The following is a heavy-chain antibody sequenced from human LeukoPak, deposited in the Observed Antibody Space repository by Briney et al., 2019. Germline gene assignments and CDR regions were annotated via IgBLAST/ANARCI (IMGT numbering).Heavy chain of an antibody. CDR3: ARFLLWARNWNDDGDAFDI. CDR1: GYTFTGYY. CDR2: INPNSGGT. V-gene: IGHV1-2*02. Sequence: SEKVSCKSSGYTFTGYYIHWVRHTPGQGLEWMGWINPNSGGTNYAQKFQGRVTMTRDTSISTAYMELSRLISDDTAVYYCARFLLWARNWNDDGDAFDIWGQGTMVTVSS. D-gene: IGHD1-1*01. J-gene: IGHJ3*02.